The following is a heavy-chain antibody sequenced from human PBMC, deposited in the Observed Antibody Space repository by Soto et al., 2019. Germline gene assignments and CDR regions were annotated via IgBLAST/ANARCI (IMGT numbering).Heavy chain of an antibody. V-gene: IGHV1-8*01. J-gene: IGHJ6*02. D-gene: IGHD3-10*01. CDR2: MNPNSGNT. CDR1: GYTFTIYD. CDR3: ASTMPPSPYGSGCARFYYYGMDV. Sequence: ASVKVSCKASGYTFTIYDINWVRQATGQGLEWMGWMNPNSGNTGYAQKFRGRVTMTRXTSISTAYMELSSLRSRDTAFYNCASTMPPSPYGSGCARFYYYGMDVWRQGTAVTVSS.